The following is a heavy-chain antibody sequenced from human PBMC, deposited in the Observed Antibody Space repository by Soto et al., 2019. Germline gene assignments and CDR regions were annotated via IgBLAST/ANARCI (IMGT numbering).Heavy chain of an antibody. CDR3: ARQIYDSDTGPDFQYYFDS. CDR2: IDPSDSQT. J-gene: IGHJ4*02. Sequence: GESLKISCKGSGYSFAGYWITWVRQKPGKGLEWMGRIDPSDSQTYYSPSFRGHVTISVTKSITTAFLQWSSLRASDTAMYYCARQIYDSDTGPDFQYYFDSWGQGTPVTVSS. CDR1: GYSFAGYW. D-gene: IGHD3-22*01. V-gene: IGHV5-10-1*01.